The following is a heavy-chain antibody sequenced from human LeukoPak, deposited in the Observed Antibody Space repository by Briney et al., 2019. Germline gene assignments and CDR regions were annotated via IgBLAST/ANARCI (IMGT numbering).Heavy chain of an antibody. V-gene: IGHV3-7*01. CDR3: ARGSGWTDY. Sequence: PGGSLRLSCEASGFRFSTYWMTWVRQAPGKGLEWVANIKEDGSDKYYVDSVKGRFTISRDNAKNSVYLQMNSLRAEDTAVYYCARGSGWTDYWGQGTLVTVSS. D-gene: IGHD6-19*01. J-gene: IGHJ4*02. CDR1: GFRFSTYW. CDR2: IKEDGSDK.